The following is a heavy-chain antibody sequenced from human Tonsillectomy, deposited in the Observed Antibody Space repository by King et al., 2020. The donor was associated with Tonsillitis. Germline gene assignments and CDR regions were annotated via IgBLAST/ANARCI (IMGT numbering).Heavy chain of an antibody. CDR1: GFTFSNYC. D-gene: IGHD3-22*01. J-gene: IGHJ4*02. Sequence: VQLVESGGGVVQPGRSLRLSCAASGFTFSNYCMHWVRQAPGKGLEWGAVIWYDGRNKYYADSVKGQFTISRDNSKNTLYLQMNSLRAEDTAVYYCAREYYYDTQGWDYWGQGTLVTVSS. CDR2: IWYDGRNK. CDR3: AREYYYDTQGWDY. V-gene: IGHV3-33*01.